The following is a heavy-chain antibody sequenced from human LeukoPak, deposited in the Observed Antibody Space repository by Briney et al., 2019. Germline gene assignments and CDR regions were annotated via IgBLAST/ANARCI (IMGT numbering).Heavy chain of an antibody. CDR2: IIPIFGTA. V-gene: IGHV1-69*05. D-gene: IGHD1-26*01. CDR1: GGTFSSYA. J-gene: IGHJ2*01. CDR3: ARSLKVGATSHFDL. Sequence: GSSVKVSCKASGGTFSSYAISWVRQAPGQGLEWMGGIIPIFGTANYAQKFQGRVTITTGESTSTAYMELSSLRSEDTAVYYCARSLKVGATSHFDLWGRGTLVTVSS.